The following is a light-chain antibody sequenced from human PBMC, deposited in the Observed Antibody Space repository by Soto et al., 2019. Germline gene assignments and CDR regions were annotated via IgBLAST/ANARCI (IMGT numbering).Light chain of an antibody. CDR1: QSVSSSY. CDR2: GAS. CDR3: QQSGRSSRR. J-gene: IGKJ1*01. Sequence: ELVLTEDTVPPSLSPVELVTLFCRASQSVSSSYLAWYQQKPGQAPRLLIYGASSRATGILDRFSGSGSGTDFTLTISRLEPEDFTVYYCQQSGRSSRRFGQGTMVEIK. V-gene: IGKV3-20*01.